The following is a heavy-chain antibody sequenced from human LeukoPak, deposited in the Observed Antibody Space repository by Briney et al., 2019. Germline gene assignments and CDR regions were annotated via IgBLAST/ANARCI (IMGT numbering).Heavy chain of an antibody. J-gene: IGHJ4*02. Sequence: QPGGSLILSCAASGFTFSSYSMNWVRQAPGKGLEWVSYISSSSSTIYYADSVKGRFTISRDNAKNSLYLQMNSLRDEDTAVYYCARDAFTFAPYYFDYWGQGTLVTVSS. V-gene: IGHV3-48*02. CDR3: ARDAFTFAPYYFDY. D-gene: IGHD3-10*01. CDR1: GFTFSSYS. CDR2: ISSSSSTI.